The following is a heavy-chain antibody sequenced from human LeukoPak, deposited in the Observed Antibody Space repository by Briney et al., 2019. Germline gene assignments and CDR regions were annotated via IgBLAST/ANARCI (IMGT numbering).Heavy chain of an antibody. CDR3: ARYPLAFDF. J-gene: IGHJ4*02. D-gene: IGHD6-6*01. CDR2: IHHSGST. Sequence: NPSEALSLTCTVSGHSVTNHQWSWVRQPPGKGLEWIAYIHHSGSTNYNPSLKNRVTISIDTSKNQFSLRLISVTAADTAVYYCARYPLAFDFWGQGILVTVSS. CDR1: GHSVTNHQ. V-gene: IGHV4-59*02.